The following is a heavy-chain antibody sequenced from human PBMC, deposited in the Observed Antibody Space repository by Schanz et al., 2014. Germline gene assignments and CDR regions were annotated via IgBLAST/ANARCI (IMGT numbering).Heavy chain of an antibody. CDR1: GFTFSSYS. CDR3: AKGRFGELSAFDI. CDR2: ISDSGTYT. J-gene: IGHJ3*02. Sequence: EVQLVESGGGLVQPGGSLRLSCTASGFTFSSYSMNWVRQAPGKGLEWLSYISDSGTYTNYADSVKGRFTISRDNAKNSLYLQMNSLRAEDTAVYYCAKGRFGELSAFDIWGQGTMVTVSS. V-gene: IGHV3-48*04. D-gene: IGHD3-10*01.